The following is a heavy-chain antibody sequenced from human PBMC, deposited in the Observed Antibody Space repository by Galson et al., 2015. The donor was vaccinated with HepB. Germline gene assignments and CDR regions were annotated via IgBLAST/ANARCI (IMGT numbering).Heavy chain of an antibody. CDR2: IDPSDSYI. CDR3: ATSYYYDSSGYKGAIDY. Sequence: QSGAEVKKPGESLRISCKGSGYRFTNYWISWVRQMPGKGLEWMGRIDPSDSYIKYSPSFQGHVTISADKSISTAYLQWSSLKASDTATYYCATSYYYDSSGYKGAIDYWGQGTLVTVSP. D-gene: IGHD3-22*01. V-gene: IGHV5-10-1*01. CDR1: GYRFTNYW. J-gene: IGHJ4*02.